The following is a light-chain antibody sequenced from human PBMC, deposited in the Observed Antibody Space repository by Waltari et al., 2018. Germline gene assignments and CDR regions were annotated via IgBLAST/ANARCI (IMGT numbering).Light chain of an antibody. J-gene: IGLJ2*01. CDR1: ASPNRH. CDR3: QSADSSGTYVV. CDR2: KDS. V-gene: IGLV3-25*03. Sequence: SYELTQPPSVSVSPGQTARITCPGEASPNRHAYWYQQKPGQAPVLVIYKDSERPSGIPERFSGSSSGTTVTLTISGVQAEDEADYYCQSADSSGTYVVFGGGTKLTVL.